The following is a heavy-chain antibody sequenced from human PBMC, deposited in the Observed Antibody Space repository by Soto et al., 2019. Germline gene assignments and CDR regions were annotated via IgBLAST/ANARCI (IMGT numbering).Heavy chain of an antibody. V-gene: IGHV3-9*01. J-gene: IGHJ4*02. CDR3: VKDGTWDFLPGDPFEH. Sequence: LRLSFAASGLGFYDYAMHWVRQVAGKGLEWVSGITWNGDNVAYADSVKGRFTISRDNAKSTLYLQMNSLRVEDTALYYCVKDGTWDFLPGDPFEHWGQGTLVTVSS. CDR1: GLGFYDYA. CDR2: ITWNGDNV. D-gene: IGHD1-26*01.